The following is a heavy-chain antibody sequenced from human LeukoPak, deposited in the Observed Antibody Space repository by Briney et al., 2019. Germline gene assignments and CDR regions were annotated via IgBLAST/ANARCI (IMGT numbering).Heavy chain of an antibody. J-gene: IGHJ4*02. CDR3: AKDHLYSSGYSYHFDY. Sequence: GGSLRLSCAASGFTFSSYGMHWVRQAPGKGLEWVAVISYDGSNKYYADSVKGRFTISRDNSKNTLYLQMNSLRAEDTAVYYCAKDHLYSSGYSYHFDYWGQGTLVTVSS. D-gene: IGHD3-22*01. CDR1: GFTFSSYG. CDR2: ISYDGSNK. V-gene: IGHV3-30*18.